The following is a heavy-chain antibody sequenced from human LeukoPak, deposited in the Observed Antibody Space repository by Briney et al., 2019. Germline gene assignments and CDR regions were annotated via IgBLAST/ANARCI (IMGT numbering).Heavy chain of an antibody. CDR1: GGSISSYY. CDR2: IYTSGST. Sequence: SETLSLTCTVSGGSISSYYWSWIRQPAGKGLEWIGRIYTSGSTNYNPSLKSRVTISVDTSKNQFSLKLSSVTAADTAVYYCARDQIYDFWSGYGHAFDIWGQGTMVTVSS. J-gene: IGHJ3*02. D-gene: IGHD3-3*01. V-gene: IGHV4-4*07. CDR3: ARDQIYDFWSGYGHAFDI.